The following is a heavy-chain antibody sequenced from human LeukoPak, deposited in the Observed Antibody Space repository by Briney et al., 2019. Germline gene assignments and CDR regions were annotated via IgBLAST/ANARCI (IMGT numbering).Heavy chain of an antibody. CDR3: ARSIAAAGERYFQH. CDR2: IYYSGST. Sequence: SETLSLTCTVSGGSISSSSYYWGWIRQPPGKGLEWIGSIYYSGSTYYNPSLKSRVTISVDTSKNQFSLKLSSVTAADTAVYYCARSIAAAGERYFQHWGQGTLVTVSS. D-gene: IGHD6-13*01. CDR1: GGSISSSSYY. V-gene: IGHV4-39*07. J-gene: IGHJ1*01.